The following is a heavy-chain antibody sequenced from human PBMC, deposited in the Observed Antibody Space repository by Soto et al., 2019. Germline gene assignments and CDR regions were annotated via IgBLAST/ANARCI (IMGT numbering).Heavy chain of an antibody. J-gene: IGHJ5*02. D-gene: IGHD3-3*01. CDR2: IIPIFGTP. CDR3: AKSCRIFELRETIKYSLGGIDP. CDR1: GGSFNSYA. V-gene: IGHV1-69*06. Sequence: QVQLMQSGAEVKKPGSSVKVSCKASGGSFNSYAVSWVRQAPGQGLEWMGGIIPIFGTPDYAQKFHGRVTITADKSTRTAYMELIRLISYDTAVYYCAKSCRIFELRETIKYSLGGIDPWGQGTLVTVSS.